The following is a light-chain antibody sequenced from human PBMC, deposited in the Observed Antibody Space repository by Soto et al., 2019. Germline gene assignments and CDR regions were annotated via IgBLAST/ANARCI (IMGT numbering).Light chain of an antibody. CDR2: GAS. V-gene: IGKV3-15*01. J-gene: IGKJ3*01. CDR3: QQSYSRVFT. Sequence: EIVMTQSPATLSVSPGERATLSCRASQRVSRNLAWYQQKPGQAPRLLIYGASTRATGIPARFSGSGSETEFTLTISSLQPDDFGTYYCQQSYSRVFTFGPGTKVDF. CDR1: QRVSRN.